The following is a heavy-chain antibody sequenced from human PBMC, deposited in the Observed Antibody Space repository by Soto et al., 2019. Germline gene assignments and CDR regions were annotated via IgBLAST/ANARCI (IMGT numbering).Heavy chain of an antibody. D-gene: IGHD2-15*01. CDR1: GGSISSGDYY. CDR3: ARTKLGYCSGGSCYSIGFDP. V-gene: IGHV4-30-4*01. CDR2: IYCSGST. J-gene: IGHJ5*02. Sequence: QVQLQESGPGLVKPSQTLSLTCTVSGGSISSGDYYWSWIRQPPGKGLEWIGYIYCSGSTYYNPSLKSRVTISVDTSKNQFSLKLSSVTAADTAVYYCARTKLGYCSGGSCYSIGFDPWGQGTLVTVSS.